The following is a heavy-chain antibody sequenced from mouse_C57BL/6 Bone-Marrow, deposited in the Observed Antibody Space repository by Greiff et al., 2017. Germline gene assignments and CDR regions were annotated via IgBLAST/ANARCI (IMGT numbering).Heavy chain of an antibody. CDR3: ASGAGY. V-gene: IGHV1-85*01. Sequence: QVQLKESGPELVKPGASVKLSCKASGYTFTSYDINWVKQRPGQGLEWIGWIYPRDGSTKYNEKFKGKATLTVDTSSSTAYMERHSLTSEDSAVYFCASGAGYWGQGTTLTVSS. CDR2: IYPRDGST. CDR1: GYTFTSYD. J-gene: IGHJ2*01.